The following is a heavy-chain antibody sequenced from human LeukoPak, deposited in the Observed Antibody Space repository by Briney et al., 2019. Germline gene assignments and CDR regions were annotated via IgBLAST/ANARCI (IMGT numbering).Heavy chain of an antibody. CDR3: ARERRRVDIVVVPADRYNWFDP. Sequence: ASVKVSCKASGYTFTDYYIHWVRLAPGQGLEWMGWINPNSGGPNYAQKFQGRVTMTRDTSISTAYMELSRLRSDDTAVYYCARERRRVDIVVVPADRYNWFDPWGQGTLVTVSS. CDR2: INPNSGGP. CDR1: GYTFTDYY. J-gene: IGHJ5*02. V-gene: IGHV1-2*02. D-gene: IGHD2-2*03.